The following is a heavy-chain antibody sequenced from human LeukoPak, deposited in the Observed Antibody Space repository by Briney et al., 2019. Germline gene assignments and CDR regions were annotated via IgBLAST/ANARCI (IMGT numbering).Heavy chain of an antibody. CDR1: GFTFSSYA. CDR3: ARGIAVAGMTTYYYYYGMDV. D-gene: IGHD6-19*01. V-gene: IGHV3-23*01. J-gene: IGHJ6*02. Sequence: GGSLRLSCAASGFTFSSYAMSWVRQAPGKGLEWVLAISGSGDNTYYADSVKGRFLISRDKSKKTLFLQMNTLRAEDTAVYYCARGIAVAGMTTYYYYYGMDVWGQGTTVTVSS. CDR2: ISGSGDNT.